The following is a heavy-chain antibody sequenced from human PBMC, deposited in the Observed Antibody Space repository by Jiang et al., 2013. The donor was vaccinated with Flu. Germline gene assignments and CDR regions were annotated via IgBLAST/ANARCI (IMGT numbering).Heavy chain of an antibody. CDR2: INPNSGGT. CDR1: GYTFTGYY. V-gene: IGHV1-2*02. CDR3: ARGVVVVPAAIPPGLAY. D-gene: IGHD2-2*01. J-gene: IGHJ4*02. Sequence: GAEVKKPGASVKVSCKASGYTFTGYYMHWVRQAPGQGLEWMGWINPNSGGTNYAQRFQGRVTMTRDTSISTAYMELSRLRSDDTAVYYCARGVVVVPAAIPPGLAYWGQGTLVTVSS.